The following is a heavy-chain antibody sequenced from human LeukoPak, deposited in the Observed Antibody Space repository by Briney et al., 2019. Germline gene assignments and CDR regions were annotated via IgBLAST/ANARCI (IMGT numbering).Heavy chain of an antibody. V-gene: IGHV1-69*04. CDR1: GGTFSSYA. CDR3: RYGSGSNFDY. Sequence: VAAVKVSCKSSGGTFSSYAISWVRQAPGQGLEWMGRIIPILGIADYAQKFQGRVTITADKSTSTAYMELSSLRSEDTAVYYCRYGSGSNFDYWGQGTLVTVSS. D-gene: IGHD3-10*01. J-gene: IGHJ4*02. CDR2: IIPILGIA.